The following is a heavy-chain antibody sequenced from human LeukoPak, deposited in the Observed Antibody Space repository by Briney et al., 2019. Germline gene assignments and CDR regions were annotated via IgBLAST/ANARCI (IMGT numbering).Heavy chain of an antibody. J-gene: IGHJ3*02. V-gene: IGHV4-4*07. CDR3: ARDTRPAYYDFWSGDEADAFDI. CDR1: GGSISSYY. D-gene: IGHD3-3*01. CDR2: IYTSGST. Sequence: SETLSLTCTVSGGSISSYYWRWIRQPAGKGLEWIGRIYTSGSTNYNPSLKSRVTMSVDTSKNQFSLKLSSVTAADTAVYYCARDTRPAYYDFWSGDEADAFDIWGQGTMVTVSS.